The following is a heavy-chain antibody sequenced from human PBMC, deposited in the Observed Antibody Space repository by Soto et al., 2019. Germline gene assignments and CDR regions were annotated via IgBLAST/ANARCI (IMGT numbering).Heavy chain of an antibody. J-gene: IGHJ5*02. D-gene: IGHD5-18*01. V-gene: IGHV1-69*13. Sequence: SVKVSCKASGGTFSSYAISWVRQAPGQGLEWMGGIIPIFGTANYAQKFQGRVTITADESTSTAYMELSSLRSEDTAVYYCARDLSLVRGGYGRNWFDPWGQGTLVTVSS. CDR1: GGTFSSYA. CDR3: ARDLSLVRGGYGRNWFDP. CDR2: IIPIFGTA.